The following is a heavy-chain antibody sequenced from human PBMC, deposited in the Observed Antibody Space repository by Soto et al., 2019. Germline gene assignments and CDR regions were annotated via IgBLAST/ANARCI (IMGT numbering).Heavy chain of an antibody. Sequence: SETLSLTCAVYGGSFSGYYWSWVRQPPGEGLEWIGEICHVGNTYYTPSLKSRVTISMDKPNNQFSLTVTSLTAADTAVYYCARARRRGSVVGLYYGMDVWGQGTRVTVSS. D-gene: IGHD3-22*01. CDR3: ARARRRGSVVGLYYGMDV. J-gene: IGHJ6*02. CDR1: GGSFSGYY. CDR2: ICHVGNT. V-gene: IGHV4-34*01.